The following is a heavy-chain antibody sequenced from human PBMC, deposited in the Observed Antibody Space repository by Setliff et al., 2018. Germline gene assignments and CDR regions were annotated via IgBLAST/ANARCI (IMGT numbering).Heavy chain of an antibody. Sequence: ASVKVSCKASGYTFNNYGITWVRQAPGQGLEWMGWINIYSFKTTYSQKFLDRVTVTTDTSATTAYMELKNLRSDDTAVYYCARINFYVSSGYYYAPDFWGQGTLVTVS. D-gene: IGHD3-22*01. CDR1: GYTFNNYG. CDR3: ARINFYVSSGYYYAPDF. CDR2: INIYSFKT. V-gene: IGHV1-18*01. J-gene: IGHJ4*02.